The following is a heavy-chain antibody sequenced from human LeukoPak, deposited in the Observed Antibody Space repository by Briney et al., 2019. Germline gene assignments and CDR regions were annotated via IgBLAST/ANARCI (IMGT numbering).Heavy chain of an antibody. CDR2: INPGGDNT. CDR3: ARGSDSGNYYYYYMDV. J-gene: IGHJ6*03. Sequence: GASVKVSCKASGYTFTNYYIHWVRQAPGQGLEWMGLINPGGDNTDYAQKFQGRVTITRNTSISTAYMELSSLRSEDTAVYYCARGSDSGNYYYYYMDVWGKGTTVTVSS. CDR1: GYTFTNYY. D-gene: IGHD1-26*01. V-gene: IGHV1-46*01.